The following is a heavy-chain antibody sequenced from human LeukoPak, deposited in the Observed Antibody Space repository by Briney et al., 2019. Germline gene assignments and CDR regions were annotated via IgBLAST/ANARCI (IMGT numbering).Heavy chain of an antibody. CDR1: GYTFTSYG. V-gene: IGHV1-18*01. CDR3: ARDSLGYCTNGVCYPADY. D-gene: IGHD2-8*01. J-gene: IGHJ4*02. Sequence: ASVKVSCKASGYTFTSYGISWVRQAPGQGLEWMGWISAYNGNTNYAQKLQGRVAMTTDTSTSTAYMELRSLRSDDTAVYYCARDSLGYCTNGVCYPADYWGQGTWSPSPQ. CDR2: ISAYNGNT.